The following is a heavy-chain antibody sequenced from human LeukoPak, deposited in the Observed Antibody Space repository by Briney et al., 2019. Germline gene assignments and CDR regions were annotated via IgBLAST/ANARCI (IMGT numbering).Heavy chain of an antibody. CDR3: ARSSDQHDYGDYNDAFDI. V-gene: IGHV4-39*07. CDR2: IYYSGST. D-gene: IGHD4-17*01. J-gene: IGHJ3*02. CDR1: GDSISSSSYY. Sequence: PSETLSLTCTVSGDSISSSSYYWGWIRQPPGKGLEWIGNIYYSGSTYYNPSLKSRVTISVDTSKNQFSLKLSSVTAADTAVYYCARSSDQHDYGDYNDAFDIWGQGTMVTVSS.